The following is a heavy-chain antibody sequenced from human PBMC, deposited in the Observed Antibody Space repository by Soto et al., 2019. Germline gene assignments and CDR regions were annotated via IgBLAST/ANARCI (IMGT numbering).Heavy chain of an antibody. J-gene: IGHJ6*02. CDR2: IDPRGGVT. V-gene: IGHV1-46*01. Sequence: ASVKVSCKASGYTFTSYYIHWVRQAPGQGLGWMGMIDPRGGVTNYAQKFQGRVTMTRDTSTSTVYMELNNLRSEDTAVYFCARDLGSEERVAGDYFHYGMDVWGPATKVNVSS. CDR1: GYTFTSYY. CDR3: ARDLGSEERVAGDYFHYGMDV. D-gene: IGHD3-10*02.